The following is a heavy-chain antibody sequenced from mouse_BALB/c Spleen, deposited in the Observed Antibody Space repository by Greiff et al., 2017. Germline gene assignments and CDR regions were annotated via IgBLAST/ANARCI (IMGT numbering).Heavy chain of an antibody. CDR1: GFSLTSYG. D-gene: IGHD1-2*01. CDR3: ARESRNFTTAFAY. CDR2: IWAGGST. J-gene: IGHJ3*01. V-gene: IGHV2-9*02. Sequence: QVQLKESGPGLVAPSQSLSITCTVSGFSLTSYGVHWVRQPPGKGLEWLGVIWAGGSTNYNSALMSRLSISKDNSKSQVFLKMNSLQTDDTAMYYCARESRNFTTAFAYWGQGTLVTVSA.